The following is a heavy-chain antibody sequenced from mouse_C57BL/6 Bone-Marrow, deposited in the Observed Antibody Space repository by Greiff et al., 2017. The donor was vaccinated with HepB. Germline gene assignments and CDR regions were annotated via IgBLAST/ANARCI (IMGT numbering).Heavy chain of an antibody. Sequence: QVQLKESGPELVKPGASVKISCKASGYAFSSSWMNWVKQRPGKGLEWIGRIYPGDGDTNYNGKFKGKATLTADKSSSTAYMQLSSLTSEDSAVYFCARHPFAYWGQGTLVTVSA. CDR2: IYPGDGDT. CDR1: GYAFSSSW. J-gene: IGHJ3*01. CDR3: ARHPFAY. V-gene: IGHV1-82*01.